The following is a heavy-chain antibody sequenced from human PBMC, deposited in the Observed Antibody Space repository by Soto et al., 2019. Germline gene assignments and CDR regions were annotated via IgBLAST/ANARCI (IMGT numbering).Heavy chain of an antibody. D-gene: IGHD1-26*01. CDR2: IWYDGSNK. V-gene: IGHV3-33*01. CDR3: ARVLVGATEWFDY. Sequence: GGSLRLSCAASGFTFSSYGMHWVRQAPGKGLEWVAVIWYDGSNKYYADSVKGRFTISRDNSKNTLYLQMNSLRAEDTAVYYCARVLVGATEWFDYWGQGTLVTVSS. J-gene: IGHJ4*02. CDR1: GFTFSSYG.